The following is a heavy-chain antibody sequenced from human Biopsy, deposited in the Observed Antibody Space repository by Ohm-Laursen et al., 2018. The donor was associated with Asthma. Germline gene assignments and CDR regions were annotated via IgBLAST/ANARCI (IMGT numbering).Heavy chain of an antibody. CDR1: GGSVSTGSYY. D-gene: IGHD3-10*01. CDR2: IYYTGSD. CDR3: ARSPNYHGSGRAPIGMDV. J-gene: IGHJ4*02. V-gene: IGHV4-61*01. Sequence: SETLSLTCTVSGGSVSTGSYYWSWIRQPPGKGLEWLGYIYYTGSDNYNPSLKSRVTISVDTSKNQFSLRLNSVTAADTAVYYCARSPNYHGSGRAPIGMDVWGQGTLVTVSS.